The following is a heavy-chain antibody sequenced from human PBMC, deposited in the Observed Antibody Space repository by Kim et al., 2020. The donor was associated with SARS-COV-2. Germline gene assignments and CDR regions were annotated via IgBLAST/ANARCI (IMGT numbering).Heavy chain of an antibody. CDR3: ARVGGWRSYGLGYYGMDV. V-gene: IGHV4-34*01. D-gene: IGHD5-18*01. CDR2: INHSGST. J-gene: IGHJ6*02. Sequence: SETLSLTCAVYGGSFSGYYWSWIRQPPGKGLEWIGEINHSGSTNYNPSLKSRVTISVDTSKNQFSLKLSSVTAADTAVYYCARVGGWRSYGLGYYGMDVWGQGTTVTVSS. CDR1: GGSFSGYY.